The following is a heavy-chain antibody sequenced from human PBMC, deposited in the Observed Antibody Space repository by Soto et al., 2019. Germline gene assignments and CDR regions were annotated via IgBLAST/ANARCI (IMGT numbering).Heavy chain of an antibody. CDR2: IYYSGST. CDR3: DSSSGYYYRLSYYFDY. J-gene: IGHJ4*02. Sequence: SETRSRTCTVSGGAIRSGDYYWRCIRHDPCKGLEWIVYIYYSGSTYYNPCLKIRVTISVDTSKNKFSLKLSSVTAADTAVHYRDSSSGYYYRLSYYFDYWGQGVMVP. D-gene: IGHD3-22*01. CDR1: GGAIRSGDYY. V-gene: IGHV4-30-4*01.